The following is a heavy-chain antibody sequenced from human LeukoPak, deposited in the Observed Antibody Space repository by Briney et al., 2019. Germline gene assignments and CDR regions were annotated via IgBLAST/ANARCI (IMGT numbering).Heavy chain of an antibody. J-gene: IGHJ4*02. Sequence: SETLSLTCTVSGDSISSGDYYWSWIRQPAGKGLEWIGRISSSGSTNYNPSLKSRVTISVDTSKNQFSLKLSSVTAADTAVYYCATRWGGYDSSGYYHFNDYWGQGTLVTVSS. CDR3: ATRWGGYDSSGYYHFNDY. CDR1: GDSISSGDYY. D-gene: IGHD3-22*01. CDR2: ISSSGST. V-gene: IGHV4-61*02.